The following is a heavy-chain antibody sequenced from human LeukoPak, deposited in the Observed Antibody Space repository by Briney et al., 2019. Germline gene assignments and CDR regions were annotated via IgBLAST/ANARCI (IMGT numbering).Heavy chain of an antibody. CDR3: AKDSRGSGSYLDY. CDR2: ISYDGSNK. J-gene: IGHJ4*02. V-gene: IGHV3-30*18. CDR1: GFTFSSYG. D-gene: IGHD3-10*01. Sequence: GRSLRLSCAASGFTFSSYGMHWVRQAPGKGLEWVAVISYDGSNKYYADSVKGRFTISRDNSKNTLYLQMNSLRAEDTAVYYCAKDSRGSGSYLDYWGQGTLVTVSS.